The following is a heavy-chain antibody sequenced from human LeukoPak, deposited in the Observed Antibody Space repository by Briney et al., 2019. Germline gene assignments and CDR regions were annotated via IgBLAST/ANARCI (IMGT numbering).Heavy chain of an antibody. D-gene: IGHD3-10*01. J-gene: IGHJ4*02. CDR3: ATNKFPMVRGVPFDY. CDR2: FDPEDGET. Sequence: GASVKVSCKVSGYTLTELSMHWVRQAPGKGLERMGGFDPEDGETIYAQKFQGRVTMTEDTSTDTAYMELSSLRSEDTAVYYCATNKFPMVRGVPFDYWGQGTLVTVSS. V-gene: IGHV1-24*01. CDR1: GYTLTELS.